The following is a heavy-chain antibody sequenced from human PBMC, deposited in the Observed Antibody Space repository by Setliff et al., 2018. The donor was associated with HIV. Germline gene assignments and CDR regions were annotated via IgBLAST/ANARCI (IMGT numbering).Heavy chain of an antibody. CDR2: IYTSGRT. CDR3: ARDEQLVRGSHYYYYMDV. CDR1: GGSISSGSYY. Sequence: SETLSLTCTVSGGSISSGSYYWSWIRQPAGKGLEWIGHIYTSGRTNYNPSLESRVTISEDTSKNQFSLKLSSVTAADTAVYYCARDEQLVRGSHYYYYMDVWGKGTTVTVSS. D-gene: IGHD6-6*01. J-gene: IGHJ6*03. V-gene: IGHV4-61*09.